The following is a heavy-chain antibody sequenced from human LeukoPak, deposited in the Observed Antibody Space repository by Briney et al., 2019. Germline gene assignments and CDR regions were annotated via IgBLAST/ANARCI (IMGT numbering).Heavy chain of an antibody. CDR3: ARAPTSYYYFDY. CDR1: GFTFISYG. CDR2: IWYDGSNK. V-gene: IGHV3-33*01. J-gene: IGHJ4*02. Sequence: PGGALGVSCAASGFTFISYGMQWVRQAPGKGLEWVAVIWYDGSNKYYADSVKGRFTISRDNSKNTLYLQMNNLRAEDTAVYYCARAPTSYYYFDYWGQGTLVTVSS. D-gene: IGHD1-26*01.